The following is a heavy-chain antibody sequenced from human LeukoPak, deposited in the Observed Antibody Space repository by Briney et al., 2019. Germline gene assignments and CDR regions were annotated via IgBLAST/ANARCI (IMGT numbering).Heavy chain of an antibody. J-gene: IGHJ6*03. CDR2: IYTSGST. V-gene: IGHV4-61*02. Sequence: SETLSLTCTVSGGSISSGSYYWSWIRQPAGKGLEWIGRIYTSGSTNYNPSLKSRVTISVDTSKNQFSLKLSSVTAADTAVYYCARQFRYFDWLLSVYYYYMDVWGKGTTVTISS. CDR3: ARQFRYFDWLLSVYYYYMDV. D-gene: IGHD3-9*01. CDR1: GGSISSGSYY.